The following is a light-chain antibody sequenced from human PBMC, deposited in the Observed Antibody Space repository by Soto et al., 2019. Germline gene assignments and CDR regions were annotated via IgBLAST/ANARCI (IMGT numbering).Light chain of an antibody. Sequence: QSALTQPRSVSGSPGQSVTISCTGTSSDGGGYNYVSWYQQHPGKAPKLMIYDVSKRPSGVPDRFSGSKSGNTASLTISGLQAEDEADYYCCSYAGSYFKVVFGGGTKLTVL. CDR2: DVS. J-gene: IGLJ2*01. CDR1: SSDGGGYNY. CDR3: CSYAGSYFKVV. V-gene: IGLV2-11*01.